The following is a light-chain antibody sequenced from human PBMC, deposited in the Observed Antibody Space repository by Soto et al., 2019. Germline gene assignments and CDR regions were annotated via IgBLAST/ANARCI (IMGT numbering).Light chain of an antibody. J-gene: IGKJ1*01. CDR2: KAS. CDR1: QSIGSW. CDR3: QQYSTFPWT. Sequence: DIQLTHSPSTLSASIGDRVTITCRASQSIGSWLAWYQQRPGKAPNVLVYKASNLERGDPSGFSGSGPETDFTLTISSLQPEDFATYYCQQYSTFPWTFGQGTKVEL. V-gene: IGKV1-5*03.